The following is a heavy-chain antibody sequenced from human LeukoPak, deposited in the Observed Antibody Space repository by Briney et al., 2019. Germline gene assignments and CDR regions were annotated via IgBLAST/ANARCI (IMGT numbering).Heavy chain of an antibody. CDR1: GFTFRTYS. J-gene: IGHJ4*02. CDR2: ISGSGNGT. Sequence: GGSLRLSCTASGFTFRTYSMNWVRQAPGKGLEWLSGISGSGNGTYYADSVKGRFIISRDNSKNMVYLQMNSLTVEDTATYYCAKRTMSAFDSWGQGTLLIVSS. CDR3: AKRTMSAFDS. V-gene: IGHV3-23*01.